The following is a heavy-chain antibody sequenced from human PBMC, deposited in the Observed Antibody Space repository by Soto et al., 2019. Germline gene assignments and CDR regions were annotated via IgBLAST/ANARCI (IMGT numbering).Heavy chain of an antibody. D-gene: IGHD6-19*01. CDR2: SIPIFATA. J-gene: IGHJ6*02. CDR3: AQCLLGVNYYYGMDV. V-gene: IGHV1-69*12. CDR1: GGTFSSYA. Sequence: QVQLVQSGAEVKKPGSSVKVSCKASGGTFSSYAINWVRQAPGQGLEWTGGSIPIFATADYAQKFQGRVTITADASTSTAYMELSSLRSEDTAVYYCAQCLLGVNYYYGMDVWGQGTTVTVSS.